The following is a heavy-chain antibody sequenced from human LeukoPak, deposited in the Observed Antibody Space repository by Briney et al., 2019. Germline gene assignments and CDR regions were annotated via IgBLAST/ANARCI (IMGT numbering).Heavy chain of an antibody. CDR3: ARSARVEPGTGYYFDS. Sequence: SETLSLTCTVSGGSINGYFWSWMRQPAGKGLEWVGRILTNGNTDYNPSLNSRVTMSMDTSRNQFSLKLRSVSAADTAVYYCARSARVEPGTGYYFDSWGRGTLVTVSS. D-gene: IGHD2-15*01. J-gene: IGHJ4*02. V-gene: IGHV4-4*07. CDR2: ILTNGNT. CDR1: GGSINGYF.